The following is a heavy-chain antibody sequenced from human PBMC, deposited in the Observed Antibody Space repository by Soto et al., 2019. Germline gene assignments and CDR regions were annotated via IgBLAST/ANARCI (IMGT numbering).Heavy chain of an antibody. Sequence: QVQLVQSGAEVKKPGASVKVSCKASGYTFTSYGISWVRQAPGQGLEWMGWISAYNGNTNYAQKLQGRVTMTTDTSTSTAYMELRSLRSDDTAVDYCGSDRRDSGYGGGNDYGGQGTLVTVSS. CDR1: GYTFTSYG. CDR3: GSDRRDSGYGGGNDY. J-gene: IGHJ4*02. CDR2: ISAYNGNT. D-gene: IGHD5-12*01. V-gene: IGHV1-18*01.